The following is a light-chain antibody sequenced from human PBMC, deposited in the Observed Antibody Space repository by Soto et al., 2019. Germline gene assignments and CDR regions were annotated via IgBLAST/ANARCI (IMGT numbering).Light chain of an antibody. Sequence: QSVLTQPASVSGSPGQSITISCTGTSSDVGGYNFVSWYQQHPGNAPKLVIFEVSNRPSGVSHRFSGSKSGNTASLTISGPQPEDEADFYCSSYRGSNTYVFGTGTKVTVL. CDR1: SSDVGGYNF. V-gene: IGLV2-14*01. CDR3: SSYRGSNTYV. J-gene: IGLJ1*01. CDR2: EVS.